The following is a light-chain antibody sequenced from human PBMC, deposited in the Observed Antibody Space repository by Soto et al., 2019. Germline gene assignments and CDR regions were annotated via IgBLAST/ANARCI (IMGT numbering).Light chain of an antibody. J-gene: IGLJ3*02. V-gene: IGLV6-57*01. CDR1: SGSIASNY. CDR3: QSYDSSNHWV. CDR2: EDN. Sequence: FMLTQPHSVSESPGKTVTISCTRSSGSIASNYVQWYQQRPGSSPTTVIYEDNQRPSGVPDRFSGSIDSSSNSASLTISRLKTEDEADYYCQSYDSSNHWVFGGGTKLTVL.